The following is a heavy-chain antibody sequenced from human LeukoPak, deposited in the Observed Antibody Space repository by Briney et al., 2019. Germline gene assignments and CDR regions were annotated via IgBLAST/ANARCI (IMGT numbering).Heavy chain of an antibody. D-gene: IGHD1-7*01. CDR2: INPNSGGT. CDR3: ARGTGTSWFDV. J-gene: IGHJ5*02. V-gene: IGHV1-2*02. Sequence: ASVKVSCKASGYTFTGYDMHWVRQAPGQGLEWMGWINPNSGGTNYAQKFQGRVTMTRDTSIRTAYMDLSSLTSDDTAVYYCARGTGTSWFDVWGQGTLVTVSS. CDR1: GYTFTGYD.